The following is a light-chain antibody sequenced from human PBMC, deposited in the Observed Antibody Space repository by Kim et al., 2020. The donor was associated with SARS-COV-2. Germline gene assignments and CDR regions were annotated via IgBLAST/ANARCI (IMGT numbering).Light chain of an antibody. Sequence: VSPGERATLSCRASESVTTEMAWYQHKPGQAPRLLIYAASTRATGIPARFSGSGSGTHFTLTISNLQSEDFATYYCHQYNDWLWTFGRGTKVDIK. CDR2: AAS. CDR1: ESVTTE. CDR3: HQYNDWLWT. V-gene: IGKV3-15*01. J-gene: IGKJ1*01.